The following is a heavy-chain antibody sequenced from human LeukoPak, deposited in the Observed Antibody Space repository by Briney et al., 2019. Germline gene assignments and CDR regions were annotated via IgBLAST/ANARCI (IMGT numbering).Heavy chain of an antibody. J-gene: IGHJ4*02. V-gene: IGHV3-30*03. CDR3: ARLTRPGGVPFDY. CDR2: ISYDGSNK. CDR1: GFTFSSYG. Sequence: PGGSLRLSCAASGFTFSSYGMHWVRQAPGKGLEWVAVISYDGSNKYYADSVKGRFTISRDNSKNTLYLQMNSLRSEDTAVYYCARLTRPGGVPFDYWGQGTLVTVSS. D-gene: IGHD1-14*01.